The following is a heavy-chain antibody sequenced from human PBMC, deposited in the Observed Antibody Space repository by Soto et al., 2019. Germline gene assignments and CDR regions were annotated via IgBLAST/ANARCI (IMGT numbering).Heavy chain of an antibody. Sequence: QVQLQESGPGLVNPSQTLSLTCTVSGGSVSSGGYYWNWIRQHPGKGLQWIGYIYYRGTTYYNPSLKRRVTISLDTSKNQFSLELNSATVADTAVYYCASGGGYDVDYWGQGSLVIVSS. CDR3: ASGGGYDVDY. V-gene: IGHV4-31*03. D-gene: IGHD5-12*01. CDR2: IYYRGTT. CDR1: GGSVSSGGYY. J-gene: IGHJ4*02.